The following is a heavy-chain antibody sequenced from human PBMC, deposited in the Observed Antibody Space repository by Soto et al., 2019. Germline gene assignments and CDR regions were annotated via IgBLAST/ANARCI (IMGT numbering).Heavy chain of an antibody. CDR3: AGDSSHDSSVAGDY. D-gene: IGHD3-22*01. CDR2: ISQSYSYT. V-gene: IGHV3-11*06. Sequence: GGSLRLSCAASGFSISDYYMSWIRQAPGKGLEWLAYISQSYSYTNYADSVKGRFTISRDNANDSVYLQMNSLRVDDSAIYYCAGDSSHDSSVAGDYWGQGTLVTVSS. J-gene: IGHJ4*02. CDR1: GFSISDYY.